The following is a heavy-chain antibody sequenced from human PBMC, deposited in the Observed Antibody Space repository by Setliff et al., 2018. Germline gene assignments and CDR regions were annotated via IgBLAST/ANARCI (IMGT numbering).Heavy chain of an antibody. J-gene: IGHJ4*02. CDR1: GFTFSTYW. D-gene: IGHD5-18*01. CDR3: ARGGYSYGY. Sequence: PGGSLRLSCAASGFTFSTYWMSWVRQAPGKGLEWVANIKQDGSDKYYVDSVKGRFAISRDNAKNSLYLQMNNLRAEDTAVYYCARGGYSYGYWGQGTLVTVSS. V-gene: IGHV3-7*04. CDR2: IKQDGSDK.